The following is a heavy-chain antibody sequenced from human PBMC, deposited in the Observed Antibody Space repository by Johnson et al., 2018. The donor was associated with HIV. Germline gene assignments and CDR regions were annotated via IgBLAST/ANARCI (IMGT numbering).Heavy chain of an antibody. CDR2: ISYDGSNK. Sequence: VQLVESGGGVVQPGRSLRLSCAASGFTFSSYAMHWVRQAPGKGLEWVAVISYDGSNKYYADSVKGRFTISRDNSGNTLYLQMDSLRVEDTAVYYCASTRLGAFDIWGQGTMVTVSS. CDR3: ASTRLGAFDI. V-gene: IGHV3-30*14. CDR1: GFTFSSYA. D-gene: IGHD6-6*01. J-gene: IGHJ3*02.